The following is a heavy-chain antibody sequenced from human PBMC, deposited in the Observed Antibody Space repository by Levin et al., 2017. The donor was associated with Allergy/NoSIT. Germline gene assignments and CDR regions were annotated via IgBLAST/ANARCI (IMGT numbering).Heavy chain of an antibody. J-gene: IGHJ6*02. CDR3: ARRMAAAGGVSDYYYYGVNV. Sequence: PGGSLRLSCAASGFTFSSYAMSWVRQAPGKGLEWVSGISNSGGSTYYADSVKGRFTISRDTSKNTLYLQMNSLRAEDTAVYYCARRMAAAGGVSDYYYYGVNVWGQGTTVTVSS. V-gene: IGHV3-23*01. D-gene: IGHD6-13*01. CDR1: GFTFSSYA. CDR2: ISNSGGST.